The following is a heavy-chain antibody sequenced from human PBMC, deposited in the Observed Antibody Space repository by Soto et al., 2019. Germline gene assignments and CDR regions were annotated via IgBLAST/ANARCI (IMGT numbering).Heavy chain of an antibody. D-gene: IGHD2-21*01. CDR3: AKGSRMWTPDY. J-gene: IGHJ4*02. Sequence: SVKVSCKTSGGTFSTFGISWVRQAPGQGLEWMGGIIPFFGTAEYSQKFEDRITITRDTSATTAYMELSSLRSEDTAVYYCAKGSRMWTPDYWGQGTLVTVSS. V-gene: IGHV1-69*05. CDR2: IIPFFGTA. CDR1: GGTFSTFG.